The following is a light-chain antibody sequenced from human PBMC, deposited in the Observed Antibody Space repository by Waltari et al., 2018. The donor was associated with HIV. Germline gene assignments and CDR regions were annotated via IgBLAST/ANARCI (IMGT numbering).Light chain of an antibody. J-gene: IGLJ2*01. CDR3: AAWDDSLNAV. Sequence: QSVLTQPPPASGTPGQRVTISCSGSNPTIETNTVNWYQQLPGTAPKLLIYSNSRRPSGVPDRFSGSKSGTSASLAISGLQSEDEADYYCAAWDDSLNAVFGGGTKLTVL. CDR2: SNS. CDR1: NPTIETNT. V-gene: IGLV1-44*01.